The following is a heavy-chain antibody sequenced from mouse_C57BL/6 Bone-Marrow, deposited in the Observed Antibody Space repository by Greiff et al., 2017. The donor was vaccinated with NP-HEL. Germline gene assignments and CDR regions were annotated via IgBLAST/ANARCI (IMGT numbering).Heavy chain of an antibody. J-gene: IGHJ4*01. CDR3: ARRANWAPYAMDY. CDR2: IYPRSGNT. Sequence: QVQLQQSGAELARPGASVKLSCKASGYTFTSYGISWVKQRTGQGLEWIGGIYPRSGNTYYNEKFKGKATLTADKSSSTAYMELRSLTSEDSAVYFCARRANWAPYAMDYWGQGTSVTVSS. V-gene: IGHV1-81*01. D-gene: IGHD4-1*01. CDR1: GYTFTSYG.